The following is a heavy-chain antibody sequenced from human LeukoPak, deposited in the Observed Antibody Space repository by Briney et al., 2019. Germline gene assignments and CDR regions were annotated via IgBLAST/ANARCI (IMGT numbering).Heavy chain of an antibody. V-gene: IGHV1-2*02. J-gene: IGHJ4*02. CDR2: INPKSGAA. CDR1: GYIFSDYY. CDR3: ARGAEAETSPLDF. D-gene: IGHD6-13*01. Sequence: PSVKVSCKASGYIFSDYYMHWVRQAPGQGLGLGWINPKSGAADYAQQFRGRVTMTRDTSINTDYMEMKRVTSDDTAVYYCARGAEAETSPLDFWGQGTLVIVS.